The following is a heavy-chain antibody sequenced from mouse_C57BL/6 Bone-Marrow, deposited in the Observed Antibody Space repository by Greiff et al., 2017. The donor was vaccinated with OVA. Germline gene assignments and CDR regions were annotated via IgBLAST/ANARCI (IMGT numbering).Heavy chain of an antibody. CDR3: ARRDGGYYYGSPYYFDY. V-gene: IGHV1-9*01. CDR1: GYTFTGYW. Sequence: VQLQESGAELMKPGASVKLSCKATGYTFTGYWIEWVKQRPGHGLEWIGEILPGSGSTNYNEKFKGKATFTADTSSNTAYMQLSSLTTEYSAIYYCARRDGGYYYGSPYYFDYWGQGTTLTVSS. CDR2: ILPGSGST. D-gene: IGHD1-1*01. J-gene: IGHJ2*01.